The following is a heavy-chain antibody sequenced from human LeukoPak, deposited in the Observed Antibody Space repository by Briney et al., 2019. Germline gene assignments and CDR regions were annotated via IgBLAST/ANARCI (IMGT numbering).Heavy chain of an antibody. Sequence: SSETLSLTCTVSGGSISSSNYYWGWIRQPPGRGLEWIGSIYYSGTTYYNPSLKSRVTISVDTSKNQFSLKLSSVTAADSAVYYCARHGGVFSLKFGMDVWGQGTTVSVSS. CDR3: ARHGGVFSLKFGMDV. CDR1: GGSISSSNYY. V-gene: IGHV4-39*01. CDR2: IYYSGTT. D-gene: IGHD2-8*02. J-gene: IGHJ6*02.